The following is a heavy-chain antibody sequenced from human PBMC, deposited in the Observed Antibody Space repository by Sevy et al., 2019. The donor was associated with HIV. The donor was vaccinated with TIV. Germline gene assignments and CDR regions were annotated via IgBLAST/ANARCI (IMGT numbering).Heavy chain of an antibody. CDR3: AGDVPGGGIHPGDLDY. CDR1: GFTFSDYG. D-gene: IGHD3-10*02. CDR2: IWNDGSNK. V-gene: IGHV3-33*01. J-gene: IGHJ4*02. Sequence: GGSLRLSCAASGFTFSDYGMQWVRQAPGKGLEWVAVIWNDGSNKYYADSVKGRFTTSRDNSSNTLYLQMNSLRAEDTAVYFWAGDVPGGGIHPGDLDYWGQGTLVTVSS.